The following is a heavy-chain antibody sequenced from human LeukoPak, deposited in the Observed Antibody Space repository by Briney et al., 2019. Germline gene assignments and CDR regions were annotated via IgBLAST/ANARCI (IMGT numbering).Heavy chain of an antibody. J-gene: IGHJ4*02. CDR3: GRGAVFGVFQWVQFDY. V-gene: IGHV3-21*01. Sequence: GGSLRLSCAASGFTFSSYSMNWVRQAPGKGLEWVSSISSSSSYIYYADSVKGRFTISRDNAKNSLYLQMNSLRAEDTAVYYWGRGAVFGVFQWVQFDYWAREPWSPSPQ. CDR2: ISSSSSYI. CDR1: GFTFSSYS. D-gene: IGHD3-16*01.